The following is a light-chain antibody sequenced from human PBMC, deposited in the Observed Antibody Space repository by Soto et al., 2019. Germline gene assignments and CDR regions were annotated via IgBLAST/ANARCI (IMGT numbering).Light chain of an antibody. V-gene: IGLV2-14*01. CDR3: SSYTSSSTLRV. CDR1: SSDVGGYNY. Sequence: QSALTQPASVSGSPGQSITISCTGTSSDVGGYNYVSWYQQHPGKAPKLMIYDVSNRPSGVSNRFSGSKSGNTASLTISGLQAEDEAEYYRSSYTSSSTLRVFGGGTKLTVL. J-gene: IGLJ3*02. CDR2: DVS.